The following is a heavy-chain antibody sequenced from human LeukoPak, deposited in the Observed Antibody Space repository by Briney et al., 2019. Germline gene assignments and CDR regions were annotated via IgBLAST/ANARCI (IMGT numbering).Heavy chain of an antibody. Sequence: SETLSLTCTVSGVSISSGGYYWSWIRQHPGKGLEWIGYIYYIGSTYYNPSLKSRVTISVDTSKNQFSLKLSSVTAADTAVYSCARTYCSGGSCRLDYWGQGTLVTVSS. D-gene: IGHD2-15*01. CDR2: IYYIGST. CDR3: ARTYCSGGSCRLDY. CDR1: GVSISSGGYY. J-gene: IGHJ4*02. V-gene: IGHV4-31*03.